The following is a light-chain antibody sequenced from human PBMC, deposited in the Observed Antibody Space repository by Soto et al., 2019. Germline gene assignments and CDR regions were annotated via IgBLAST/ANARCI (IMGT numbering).Light chain of an antibody. CDR1: QSISSW. CDR3: QQYNSYWT. V-gene: IGKV1-5*03. J-gene: IGKJ1*01. Sequence: DIPMTQSPSTLSASVGDRVTITCRASQSISSWLAWYQQKPGKAPKLLIYKASILESGVPSRYSGSGSGTEFTLTISSLQPDVFATYYCQQYNSYWTFGQGNKVEIK. CDR2: KAS.